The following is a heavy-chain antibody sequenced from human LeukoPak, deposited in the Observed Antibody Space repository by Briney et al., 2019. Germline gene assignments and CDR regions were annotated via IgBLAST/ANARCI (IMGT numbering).Heavy chain of an antibody. V-gene: IGHV3-23*01. CDR3: AKDLSDNYNLFDY. D-gene: IGHD1-1*01. CDR1: GFTFRSYA. Sequence: GGSLRLSCEASGFTFRSYAMSWVRQAPGKGLEWVSVISGPGYTTYYADSVKGRLTISRDNSNNILYLQLSSLRVEDTAVYYCAKDLSDNYNLFDYWGQGTLVTVSS. CDR2: ISGPGYTT. J-gene: IGHJ4*02.